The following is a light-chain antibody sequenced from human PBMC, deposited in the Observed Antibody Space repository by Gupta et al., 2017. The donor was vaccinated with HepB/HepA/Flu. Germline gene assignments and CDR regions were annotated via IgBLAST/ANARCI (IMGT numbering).Light chain of an antibody. J-gene: IGKJ1*01. CDR2: AAS. CDR1: QGIRND. Sequence: AIQMTQSPSSLSASVGDRVTITCRASQGIRNDLGWYQQKPGKAPKLLIYAASSLQSGVPSRISGSGSGTDFTLSISRLQPEDFATYYCLQDDNYPYTFGQGTKVEIK. V-gene: IGKV1-6*01. CDR3: LQDDNYPYT.